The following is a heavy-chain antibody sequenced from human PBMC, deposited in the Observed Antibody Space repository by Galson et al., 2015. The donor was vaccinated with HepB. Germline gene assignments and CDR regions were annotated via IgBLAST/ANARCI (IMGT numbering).Heavy chain of an antibody. Sequence: SLRLSCAASGFTFGDYAMSWFRQAPGKGLEWVGFIRSKAYGGTTEYAASVKGRFTISRDDSKSIAYLQMNSLKTEDTAVYYCTREGIGDTAMVTLWDYWGQGTLVTVSS. CDR3: TREGIGDTAMVTLWDY. V-gene: IGHV3-49*03. CDR1: GFTFGDYA. CDR2: IRSKAYGGTT. D-gene: IGHD5-18*01. J-gene: IGHJ4*02.